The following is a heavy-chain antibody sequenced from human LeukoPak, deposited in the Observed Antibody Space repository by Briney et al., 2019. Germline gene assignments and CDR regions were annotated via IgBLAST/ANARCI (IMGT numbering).Heavy chain of an antibody. V-gene: IGHV1-58*01. D-gene: IGHD2-2*01. J-gene: IGHJ4*02. CDR2: IVVGSGNT. Sequence: EASVKVSCKASGFTFTSSAVQWVRQARGQHLEWIGWIVVGSGNTNYAQKFQERVTITRDMSTSTAYMELSSLRSEDTAVYYCAAADCSSTSCYYFDYWGQGTLVTVSS. CDR1: GFTFTSSA. CDR3: AAADCSSTSCYYFDY.